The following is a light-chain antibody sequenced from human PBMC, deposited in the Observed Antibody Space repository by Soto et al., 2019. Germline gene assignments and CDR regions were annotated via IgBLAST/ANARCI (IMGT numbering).Light chain of an antibody. J-gene: IGKJ1*01. V-gene: IGKV2-28*01. CDR2: LGS. CDR3: MQALRAPWT. CDR1: QSLLQSNGYNS. Sequence: DIVMTQSPLSLPVTPGEPASISCRSSQSLLQSNGYNSLDWYLQKPGQSPQLLIYLGSNRASGVPDRFGGSGSGTDFTLKISRVEAEDVGLYYCMQALRAPWTFGQGTKVEMK.